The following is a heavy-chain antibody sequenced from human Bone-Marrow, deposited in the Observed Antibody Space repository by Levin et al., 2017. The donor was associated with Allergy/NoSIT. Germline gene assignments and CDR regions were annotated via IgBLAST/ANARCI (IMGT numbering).Heavy chain of an antibody. CDR2: INHSGST. CDR1: GGSFSGYY. V-gene: IGHV4-34*01. D-gene: IGHD1-14*01. J-gene: IGHJ5*02. CDR3: ASVKATTNADPFDP. Sequence: RPGGSLRLSCAVYGGSFSGYYWSWIRQPPGKGLEWIGEINHSGSTNYNPSLKSRVTISVDTSKNQFSLKRSSVTAADTAVYYCASVKATTNADPFDPWGQGTLVTVSS.